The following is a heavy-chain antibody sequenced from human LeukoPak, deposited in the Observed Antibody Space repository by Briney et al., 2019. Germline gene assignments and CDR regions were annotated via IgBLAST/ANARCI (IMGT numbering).Heavy chain of an antibody. CDR3: ARLTKSSAFDI. J-gene: IGHJ3*02. V-gene: IGHV4-59*08. D-gene: IGHD1-1*01. CDR2: IYYSGST. Sequence: SETLSLTCTVSGGSINSYYWTWIRQPPGKGLEWIGYIYYSGSTNYNPSLKSRVTISVDTSKNQFSLKLSSVTAADTAVYYCARLTKSSAFDIWGQGTMVTVSS. CDR1: GGSINSYY.